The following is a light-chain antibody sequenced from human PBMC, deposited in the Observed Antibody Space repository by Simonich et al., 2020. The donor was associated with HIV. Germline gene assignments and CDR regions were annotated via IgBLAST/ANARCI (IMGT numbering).Light chain of an antibody. J-gene: IGLJ2*01. CDR3: QSYDSSLSGVV. Sequence: QSVLTQPPSVSGAPGQRVTISCTGSSSNIGAGYDVHWYQQLPGTAPKVLFYGNRNRPSGVPDRFSGSKSGTSASLAITGLQAEDEADYYCQSYDSSLSGVVFGGGTKLTVL. V-gene: IGLV1-40*01. CDR1: SSNIGAGYD. CDR2: GNR.